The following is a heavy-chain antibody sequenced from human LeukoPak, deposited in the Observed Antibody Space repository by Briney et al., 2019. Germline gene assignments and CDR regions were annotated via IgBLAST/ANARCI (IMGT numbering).Heavy chain of an antibody. Sequence: GGFLRLSCTASGFTLFSNDMNWVRQPPGKGLEWLAHVSRNTNAIYFADSVKGRFTISRDNAKNSLYLQMNSLRAEDTAIYYCVKDAAYAFDIWGQGTMVTVSS. CDR3: VKDAAYAFDI. V-gene: IGHV3-48*01. J-gene: IGHJ3*02. CDR2: VSRNTNAI. CDR1: GFTLFSND. D-gene: IGHD6-13*01.